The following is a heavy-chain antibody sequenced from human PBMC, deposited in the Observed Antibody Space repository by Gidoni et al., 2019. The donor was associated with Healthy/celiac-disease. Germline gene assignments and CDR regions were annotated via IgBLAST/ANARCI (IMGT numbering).Heavy chain of an antibody. CDR2: SDWDDDK. Sequence: QVTLRESGPALVKPTQTLTLTCTFSGFSLSTSGMCVSWIRQPPGKALEWLARSDWDDDKYYSTSLKTRLTISKDTSKNQVVLTMTNMDPVDTATYYCARFPTVTPVYYGMDVWGQGTTVTVSS. V-gene: IGHV2-70*15. CDR3: ARFPTVTPVYYGMDV. CDR1: GFSLSTSGMC. J-gene: IGHJ6*02. D-gene: IGHD4-17*01.